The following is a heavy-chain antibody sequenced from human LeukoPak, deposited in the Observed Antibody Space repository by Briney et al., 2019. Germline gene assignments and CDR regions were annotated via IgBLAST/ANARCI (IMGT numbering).Heavy chain of an antibody. Sequence: SQTLSLTCAISGDSVSSNSAAWDWIRLSPSRGLEWLGRTFYRSKWYNDYAVPVRGRITINPDTSKNQFSLQLNSVTPEDTAVYYCARDFGTVTPFEYWGQGTPVTVSS. V-gene: IGHV6-1*01. CDR1: GDSVSSNSAA. CDR2: TFYRSKWYN. J-gene: IGHJ4*02. CDR3: ARDFGTVTPFEY. D-gene: IGHD4-17*01.